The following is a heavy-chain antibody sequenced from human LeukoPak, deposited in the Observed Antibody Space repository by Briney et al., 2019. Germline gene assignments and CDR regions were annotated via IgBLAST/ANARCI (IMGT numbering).Heavy chain of an antibody. J-gene: IGHJ6*03. Sequence: GESLKISCKGSEYRFTSYWIAWVRQMPGKGLEWMGIINPGDSHTTYSPSFRGQVTISADESITTAYLQWSSLKASDTAMYYCARGPSYYYMDVWGKGTTVTVSS. CDR3: ARGPSYYYMDV. CDR1: EYRFTSYW. V-gene: IGHV5-51*01. CDR2: INPGDSHT.